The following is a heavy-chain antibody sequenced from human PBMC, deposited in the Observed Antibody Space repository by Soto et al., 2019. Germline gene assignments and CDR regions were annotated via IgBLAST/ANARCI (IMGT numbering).Heavy chain of an antibody. CDR2: INHSGST. J-gene: IGHJ4*02. V-gene: IGHV4-34*01. D-gene: IGHD6-13*01. Sequence: SETLSLTCAVYGGSFSGYYWSWIRQPPGKGLEWIGEINHSGSTNYNPSLKSRVTISVDTSKNQFSLKLSSVTAADTAVYYCAREGREEHTATYRGGQQLALDYWGQGTLVTVSS. CDR1: GGSFSGYY. CDR3: AREGREEHTATYRGGQQLALDY.